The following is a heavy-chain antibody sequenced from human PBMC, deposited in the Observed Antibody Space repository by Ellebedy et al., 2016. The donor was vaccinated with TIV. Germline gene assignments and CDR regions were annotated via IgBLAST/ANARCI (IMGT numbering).Heavy chain of an antibody. CDR3: ARARSGTGLHHPFDE. V-gene: IGHV3-7*03. CDR1: GFTFSDYS. CDR2: TKKDGNEK. J-gene: IGHJ4*02. D-gene: IGHD2-8*02. Sequence: PGGSLRLSCTASGFTFSDYSMTWVRHAPGQGLEWVANTKKDGNEKYYGDSVKGRVTFSRDNAKNSLYLLMNSLRAEDTAVYYWARARSGTGLHHPFDEWGQGTLVTVSS.